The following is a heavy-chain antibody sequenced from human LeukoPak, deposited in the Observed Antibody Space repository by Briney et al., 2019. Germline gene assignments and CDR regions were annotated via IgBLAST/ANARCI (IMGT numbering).Heavy chain of an antibody. CDR3: TKYNCEVRGQGYQYFMDV. V-gene: IGHV3-30*02. CDR2: IRYDGSNK. Sequence: GGSLRLSCVASRFSFSSYDMQWVRQAPGKGLEWVAFIRYDGSNKYYADSVKGRFTISRDNPRNTLYLQMDSLRAEDTAVYYCTKYNCEVRGQGYQYFMDVWGKGTTVTVSS. D-gene: IGHD1-14*01. J-gene: IGHJ6*03. CDR1: RFSFSSYD.